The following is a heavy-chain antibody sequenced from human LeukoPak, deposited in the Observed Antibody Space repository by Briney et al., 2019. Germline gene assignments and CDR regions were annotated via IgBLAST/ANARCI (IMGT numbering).Heavy chain of an antibody. CDR2: INHSGST. Sequence: SETLSLTCAVYGGSFSGYYWSWIRQPPGKGLEWIGEINHSGSTNYNPSLKSRVTISVDTSKNQFSLKLSSVTAADTAVYYCARVASGLYYYGSGSYRNRYNWFDPWGQGTLVTVSS. CDR1: GGSFSGYY. CDR3: ARVASGLYYYGSGSYRNRYNWFDP. J-gene: IGHJ5*02. D-gene: IGHD3-10*01. V-gene: IGHV4-34*01.